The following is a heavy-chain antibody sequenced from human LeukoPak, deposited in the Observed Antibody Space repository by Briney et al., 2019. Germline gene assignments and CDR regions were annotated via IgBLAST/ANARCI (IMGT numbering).Heavy chain of an antibody. Sequence: GGSLRLSCAASGFTFSSYAMSWVRQAPGKGLEWVSAISGSGGSTYYADSVKGRFTISRDNSKNTLYLQMNSLRAEDTAVYYCAKIMSDTKDYCGGDCYPNPPDYWGQGTLVTVSS. CDR1: GFTFSSYA. J-gene: IGHJ4*02. CDR2: ISGSGGST. V-gene: IGHV3-23*01. CDR3: AKIMSDTKDYCGGDCYPNPPDY. D-gene: IGHD2-21*02.